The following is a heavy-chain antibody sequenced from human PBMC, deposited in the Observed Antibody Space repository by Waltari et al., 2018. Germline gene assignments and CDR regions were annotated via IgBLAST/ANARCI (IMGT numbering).Heavy chain of an antibody. CDR1: GFNFDDYA. J-gene: IGHJ4*02. CDR3: ARDREGVLEWSFDN. V-gene: IGHV3-9*01. Sequence: EVQLVESGGGWVQPGKSLKLSCAASGFNFDDYAMHWVRHAPGKGLEWVSSIDWRSGRIAYADSVKGRFTISRDNAKNSLSLQMNSLRPEDTALYFCARDREGVLEWSFDNWGQGTLVTVSS. D-gene: IGHD3-3*01. CDR2: IDWRSGRI.